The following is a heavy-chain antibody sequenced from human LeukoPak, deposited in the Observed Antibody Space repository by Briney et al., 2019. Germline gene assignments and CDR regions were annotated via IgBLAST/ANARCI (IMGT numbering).Heavy chain of an antibody. CDR1: GGTFSSYA. CDR3: ARDVEHCSSTSCYIHWFDP. V-gene: IGHV1-69*13. CDR2: IIPIFGTA. J-gene: IGHJ5*02. Sequence: ASVKVSRKASGGTFSSYAISWVRQAPGQGLEWMGGIIPIFGTANYAQKFQGRVTITADESTSTAYMELSSLRSEDTAVYYCARDVEHCSSTSCYIHWFDPWGQGTLVTVSS. D-gene: IGHD2-2*02.